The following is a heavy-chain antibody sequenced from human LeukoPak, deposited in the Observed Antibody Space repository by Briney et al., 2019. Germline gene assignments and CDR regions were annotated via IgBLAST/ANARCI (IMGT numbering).Heavy chain of an antibody. J-gene: IGHJ4*02. Sequence: GGSLRLSCAAPGFTFSSYSMNWVRQAPGKGLEWVSSISSSSSYIYYADSVKGRFTISRDNAKNSLYLQMNSLGAEDTAVYYCARFEYSSSWTYFDYWGQGTLVTVSS. CDR3: ARFEYSSSWTYFDY. V-gene: IGHV3-21*01. D-gene: IGHD6-13*01. CDR1: GFTFSSYS. CDR2: ISSSSSYI.